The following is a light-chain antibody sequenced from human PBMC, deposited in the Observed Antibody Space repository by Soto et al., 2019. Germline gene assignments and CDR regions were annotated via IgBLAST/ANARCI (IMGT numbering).Light chain of an antibody. CDR3: QQTYTPPLT. V-gene: IGKV3-15*01. CDR1: RKVSSS. J-gene: IGKJ4*01. Sequence: EILMPPSPATLPVSPGARATLSCRTARKVSSSRDWARQKPGQAPTLLIYGASTRATGIRARFSGSGSGTEFTLTITSLQPADFATDDYQQTYTPPLTFGGGTKVDIK. CDR2: GAS.